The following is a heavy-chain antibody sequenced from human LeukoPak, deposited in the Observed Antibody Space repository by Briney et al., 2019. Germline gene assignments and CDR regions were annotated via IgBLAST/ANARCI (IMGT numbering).Heavy chain of an antibody. CDR2: INPNSGGT. CDR3: ARLGIAVAGFDY. CDR1: GYTFTGYY. Sequence: GASVKVSCRASGYTFTGYYMHWVRQAPGQGLEWMGWINPNSGGTNYAQKFQGWVTMTRDTSISTAYMELSRLRSDDTAVYYCARLGIAVAGFDYWGQGTLVTVSS. J-gene: IGHJ4*02. V-gene: IGHV1-2*04. D-gene: IGHD6-19*01.